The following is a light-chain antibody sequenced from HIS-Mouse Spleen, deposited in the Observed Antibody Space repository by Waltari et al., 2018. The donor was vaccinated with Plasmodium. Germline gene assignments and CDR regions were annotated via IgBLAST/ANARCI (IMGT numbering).Light chain of an antibody. V-gene: IGKV1-33*01. CDR1: QDISNY. CDR2: DAS. Sequence: DIQMTQSPSSLSASVGDRVTIICQASQDISNYLNWLQQKPGKAPKLLIYDASNLETGVPSRFSGSGSGTDFTFTISSLQPEDIATYYCQQYDNLPPLFTFGPGTKVDIK. J-gene: IGKJ3*01. CDR3: QQYDNLPPLFT.